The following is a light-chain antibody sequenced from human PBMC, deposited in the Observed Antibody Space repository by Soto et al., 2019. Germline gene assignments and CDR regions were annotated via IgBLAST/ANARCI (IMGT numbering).Light chain of an antibody. V-gene: IGLV2-14*01. CDR3: SSYTGSSTPVV. J-gene: IGLJ2*01. CDR2: EVT. Sequence: QSVLTQPASVSGSPGQSITISCTGSGSDVGAYNDVYWYQQHPGKAPKLMVFEVTNRPSGVSDRFSGSKSGTTASLTISRLQAEDEAVYYCSSYTGSSTPVVFGGGTKLTVL. CDR1: GSDVGAYND.